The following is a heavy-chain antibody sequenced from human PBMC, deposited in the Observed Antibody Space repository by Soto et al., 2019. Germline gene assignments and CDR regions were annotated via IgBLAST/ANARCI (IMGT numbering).Heavy chain of an antibody. D-gene: IGHD3-10*01. Sequence: ASVKVSCKXSGYTFTSYDINWVRQATGQGLEWMGWMNPNSGNTGYAQKFQGRVTMTRNTSISTAYMELSSLRSEDTAVYYCARVTVRGVIIRVYYYGMDVWGQGTTVTVSS. CDR2: MNPNSGNT. CDR1: GYTFTSYD. CDR3: ARVTVRGVIIRVYYYGMDV. J-gene: IGHJ6*02. V-gene: IGHV1-8*01.